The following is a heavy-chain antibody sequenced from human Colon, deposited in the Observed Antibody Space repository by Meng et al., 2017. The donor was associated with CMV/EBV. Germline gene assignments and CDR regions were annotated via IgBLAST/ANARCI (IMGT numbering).Heavy chain of an antibody. D-gene: IGHD3-22*01. Sequence: SETLSLTCSVSGGSISSNDYYWSWIRQSPGKGLEWIGYIFHTGSTYYNPSLKSRLTISVDTSKNQFSLKLRSMAAADTAVYYCARGPNQYDSSGYSAYWGQERLVTVSS. CDR2: IFHTGST. V-gene: IGHV4-30-4*08. J-gene: IGHJ4*02. CDR1: GGSISSNDYY. CDR3: ARGPNQYDSSGYSAY.